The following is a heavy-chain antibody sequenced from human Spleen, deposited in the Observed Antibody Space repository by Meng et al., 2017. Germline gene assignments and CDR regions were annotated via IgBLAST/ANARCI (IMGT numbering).Heavy chain of an antibody. CDR3: ARDPSRVFDY. J-gene: IGHJ4*02. Sequence: QVELVQYGSGLKKPGPSMKVSCKASGNTFTSYPMNWVRQAPGQGLEWMGWINTNTGNPTYAQGFTGRFVFSLDTSVSTAYLQISSLKAEDTAVYYCARDPSRVFDYWGQGTLVTVSS. CDR1: GNTFTSYP. V-gene: IGHV7-4-1*02. CDR2: INTNTGNP.